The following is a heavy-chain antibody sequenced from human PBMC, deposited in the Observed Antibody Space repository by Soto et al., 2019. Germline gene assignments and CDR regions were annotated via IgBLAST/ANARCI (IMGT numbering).Heavy chain of an antibody. D-gene: IGHD3-3*01. CDR1: GFTFSSYD. Sequence: EVQLVESGGGLVQPGGSLRLSCAASGFTFSSYDMHWVRQATGKGLEWVSAIGTAGDTYYPGSVKSRFTISRENAKNSLYLQMNSLRAEDTAVYYCASGTVFYWFDPCGQGTLVTV. CDR3: ASGTVFYWFDP. J-gene: IGHJ5*02. V-gene: IGHV3-13*01. CDR2: IGTAGDT.